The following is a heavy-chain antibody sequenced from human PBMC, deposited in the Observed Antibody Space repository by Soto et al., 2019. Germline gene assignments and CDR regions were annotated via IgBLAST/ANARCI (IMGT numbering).Heavy chain of an antibody. CDR1: GFTFSSYG. J-gene: IGHJ4*02. CDR2: ISYDGSNK. D-gene: IGHD3-22*01. CDR3: AKDRDSYDRGGPFDY. V-gene: IGHV3-30*18. Sequence: QVQLVESGGGVVQPGRSLRLSCAASGFTFSSYGIHWVRQAPGKGLEWVAIISYDGSNKYYADSVKGRFTISRDNSKNTLYLQMNSLRTEDTAVYYCAKDRDSYDRGGPFDYWGQGTLVTVSS.